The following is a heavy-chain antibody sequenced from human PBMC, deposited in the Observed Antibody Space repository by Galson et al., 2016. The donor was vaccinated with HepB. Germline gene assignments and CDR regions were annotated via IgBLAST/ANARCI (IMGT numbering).Heavy chain of an antibody. V-gene: IGHV3-23*01. CDR3: AKDLYYYDSSGQSVFDY. CDR2: ISGSGGST. J-gene: IGHJ4*02. D-gene: IGHD3-22*01. Sequence: SLRLSCAASGFTFSSYAMSWVRQAPGKGLEWVSVISGSGGSTYYADSVKGRFTISRDNSKNTLYLQMNSLRAEDTAVYYCAKDLYYYDSSGQSVFDYWGQATLVTVSS. CDR1: GFTFSSYA.